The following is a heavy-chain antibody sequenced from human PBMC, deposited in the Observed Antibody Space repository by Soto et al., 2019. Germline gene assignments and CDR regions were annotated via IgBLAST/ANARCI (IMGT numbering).Heavy chain of an antibody. Sequence: PGESLKISCKGSGYSFTSYWIGWVRQMPGKGLEWMGIIYPGDSDTRYSPSFQGQVTISADKSISTAYLQWSSLKASDTAMYYCALGYCSSTSCYTGGYYYYGMDVWGQGTTVTVSS. D-gene: IGHD2-2*02. J-gene: IGHJ6*02. CDR2: IYPGDSDT. CDR3: ALGYCSSTSCYTGGYYYYGMDV. CDR1: GYSFTSYW. V-gene: IGHV5-51*01.